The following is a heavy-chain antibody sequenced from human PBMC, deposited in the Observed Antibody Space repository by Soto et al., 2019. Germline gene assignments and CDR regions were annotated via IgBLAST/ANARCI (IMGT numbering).Heavy chain of an antibody. CDR1: GGSFSGYY. CDR2: INHSGST. D-gene: IGHD3-9*01. Sequence: PSETLSVTCAVYGGSFSGYYWSWIRQPPWKGLEWIGEINHSGSTNYNPSLKSRVTISVDTSKNQFSLKLSSVTAADTAVYYCARAFDILTRYYFDYWGQGTLVTVSS. V-gene: IGHV4-34*01. J-gene: IGHJ4*02. CDR3: ARAFDILTRYYFDY.